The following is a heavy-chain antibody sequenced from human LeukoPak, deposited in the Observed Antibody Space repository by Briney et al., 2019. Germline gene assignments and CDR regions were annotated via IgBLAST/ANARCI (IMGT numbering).Heavy chain of an antibody. CDR2: IYTNGGT. Sequence: ASQTLSLTCTVSGGSISSGSYYWGWIRQPAGKGLEWIGRIYTNGGTNYNPSLKSRVTISVDTSKNQFSLKLRSVIAADTAVYYCARGPFRAAALLGYWGQGTLVTVSS. V-gene: IGHV4-61*02. CDR1: GGSISSGSYY. J-gene: IGHJ4*02. CDR3: ARGPFRAAALLGY. D-gene: IGHD6-13*01.